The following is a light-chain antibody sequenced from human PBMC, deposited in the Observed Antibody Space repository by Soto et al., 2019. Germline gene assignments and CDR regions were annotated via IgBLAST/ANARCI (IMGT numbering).Light chain of an antibody. CDR2: SAS. CDR3: QQYNNWPLT. Sequence: EIVMTQSPATLSVSPGERATLSCRASQSVTIYLAWYQQKPGQAPRLLIYSASTRATGIPARFSGSGSGTEFTRTISSLQSEEFAVYYCQQYNNWPLTFGGGTKVEIK. J-gene: IGKJ4*01. CDR1: QSVTIY. V-gene: IGKV3-15*01.